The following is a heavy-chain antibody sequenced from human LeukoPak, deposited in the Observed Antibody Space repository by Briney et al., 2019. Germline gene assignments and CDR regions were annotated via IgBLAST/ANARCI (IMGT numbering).Heavy chain of an antibody. D-gene: IGHD2-2*02. CDR3: AREIPFKNYFDY. V-gene: IGHV4-38-2*02. J-gene: IGHJ4*02. Sequence: SETLSLTCTVSGYSISSGYYWGWIRQPPGKGLEWIGSIYHSGSTYYNPSLKSRVTFSVDKSKNQFSLKLSSVTAADTAVYYCAREIPFKNYFDYWGQGTLVTVSS. CDR2: IYHSGST. CDR1: GYSISSGYY.